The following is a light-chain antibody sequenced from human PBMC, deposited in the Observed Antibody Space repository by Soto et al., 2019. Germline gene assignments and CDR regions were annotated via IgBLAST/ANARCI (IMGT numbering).Light chain of an antibody. CDR3: QQRSNWPLT. V-gene: IGKV3-11*01. J-gene: IGKJ4*01. CDR2: DAS. Sequence: EIVLTQSPATLSLSPGERATLSCRASQSVSSFFAWYQQKPGQAPRLLIYDASNRAAGIPARFSGSGSGTDFALTISSLEPEGFAVYYCQQRSNWPLTFGGGTKVEIK. CDR1: QSVSSF.